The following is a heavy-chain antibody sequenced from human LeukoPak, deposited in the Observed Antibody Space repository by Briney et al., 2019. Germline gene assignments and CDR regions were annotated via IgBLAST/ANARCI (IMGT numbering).Heavy chain of an antibody. Sequence: SETLSLTSTVSGGSISSSSYYWGWIRQPPGKGLEWIGSIYYSGSTYYNPSLKSRVTISVDTSKNQFSLKLSSVTAADTAVYYCARNPILSPGVSFDYWGQGTLVTVSS. CDR3: ARNPILSPGVSFDY. CDR1: GGSISSSSYY. J-gene: IGHJ4*02. D-gene: IGHD2-8*01. V-gene: IGHV4-39*01. CDR2: IYYSGST.